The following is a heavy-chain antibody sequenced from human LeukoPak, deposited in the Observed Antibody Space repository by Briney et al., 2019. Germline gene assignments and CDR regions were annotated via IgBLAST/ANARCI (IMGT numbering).Heavy chain of an antibody. CDR1: GESFSGYY. CDR2: INPSGST. D-gene: IGHD6-19*01. Sequence: SETLSLTCAVYGESFSGYYWSWIRQSPEKGLEWVGQINPSGSTTYNPSLKSRVTISLHASKNQFSLNLSSLTAADTSVYYCARAISATRYSGGWYYFDYWAQGTLVTVSS. CDR3: ARAISATRYSGGWYYFDY. V-gene: IGHV4-34*01. J-gene: IGHJ4*02.